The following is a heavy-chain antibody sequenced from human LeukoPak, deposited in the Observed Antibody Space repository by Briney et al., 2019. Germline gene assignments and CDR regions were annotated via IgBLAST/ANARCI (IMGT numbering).Heavy chain of an antibody. D-gene: IGHD6-13*01. CDR3: ARGYSSSWWSFDY. Sequence: PSETLSLTCTVSGGSTSSYYWSWIRQPPGKGLEWIGYIYYSGSTNYNPSLKSRVTISVDTSKNQFSLKLSSVTAADTAVYYCARGYSSSWWSFDYWGQGTLVTVSS. CDR1: GGSTSSYY. J-gene: IGHJ4*02. V-gene: IGHV4-59*01. CDR2: IYYSGST.